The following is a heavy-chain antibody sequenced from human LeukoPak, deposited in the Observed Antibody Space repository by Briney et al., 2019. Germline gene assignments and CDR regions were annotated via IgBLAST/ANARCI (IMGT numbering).Heavy chain of an antibody. J-gene: IGHJ4*02. CDR3: ARGVYGSSGYHNY. CDR2: IIPIFGTA. Sequence: ASVKVSCKASGGTFSSYAISWVRQAPGQGLEWMGRIIPIFGTANYAQQFQGIVTIIKSESNRTAHMELSSLRSEDTAVYYCARGVYGSSGYHNYWGQGTLVTVSS. CDR1: GGTFSSYA. V-gene: IGHV1-69*05. D-gene: IGHD3-22*01.